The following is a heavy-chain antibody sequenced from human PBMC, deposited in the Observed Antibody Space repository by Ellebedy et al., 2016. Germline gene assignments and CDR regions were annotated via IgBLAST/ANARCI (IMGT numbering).Heavy chain of an antibody. CDR2: LYDTGNT. Sequence: SETLSLTXTVSGGSTSGSTYHRGWIRQSPGKGLEWIGSLYDTGNTFYNPSLKSRVTVSMDTSKNQFSLKLRSVTAADTAVYYCVRDHGFTNTWGQGTLVTVSS. V-gene: IGHV4-39*07. J-gene: IGHJ5*02. D-gene: IGHD2-8*01. CDR1: GGSTSGSTYH. CDR3: VRDHGFTNT.